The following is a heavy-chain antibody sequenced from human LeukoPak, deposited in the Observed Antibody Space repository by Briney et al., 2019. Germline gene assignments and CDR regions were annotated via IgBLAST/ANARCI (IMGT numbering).Heavy chain of an antibody. CDR1: GFTFSSYW. D-gene: IGHD3-9*01. V-gene: IGHV3-74*01. CDR3: ARPPLDWAYFDY. Sequence: GGSLRLSCAASGFTFSSYWMHWVRQAPGKGLVWVSRINSDGSNTSYADSVKGRFTISRDNAKNTLYLQMNSLRAEDTAVYYCARPPLDWAYFDYWGQGTLVTVSS. J-gene: IGHJ4*02. CDR2: INSDGSNT.